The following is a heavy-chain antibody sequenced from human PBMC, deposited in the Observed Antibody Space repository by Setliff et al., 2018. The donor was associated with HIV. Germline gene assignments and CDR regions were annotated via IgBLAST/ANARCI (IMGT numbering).Heavy chain of an antibody. CDR1: GYTFTNYD. CDR3: ARDGSGYNFWSGRKPLDY. CDR2: INAGNGNT. J-gene: IGHJ4*02. V-gene: IGHV1-3*01. Sequence: ASVKVSCKASGYTFTNYDMHWVRQAPGQGLEWMGWINAGNGNTKYSQNFQGRVTISRDTSATTVYMELGSLRSEDTAVYYCARDGSGYNFWSGRKPLDYWGQGTLVTVSS. D-gene: IGHD3-3*01.